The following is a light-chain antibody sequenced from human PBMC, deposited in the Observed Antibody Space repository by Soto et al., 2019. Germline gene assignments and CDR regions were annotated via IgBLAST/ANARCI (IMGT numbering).Light chain of an antibody. Sequence: QSALTQPAPLSGSPGHSITISCTVGSYNFVSWYQQHPGKAPKVLIYEVSKRPSGVSDRFSGSKSGNTASLTISGLQAEDEADYYCCSDAGRSTYVFGTGTKVTVL. J-gene: IGLJ1*01. CDR2: EVS. CDR1: GSYNF. CDR3: CSDAGRSTYV. V-gene: IGLV2-23*02.